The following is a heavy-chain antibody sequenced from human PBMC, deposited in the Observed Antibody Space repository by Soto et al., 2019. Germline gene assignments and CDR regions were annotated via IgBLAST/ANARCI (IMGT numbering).Heavy chain of an antibody. Sequence: GGSLRLSCVASGFTFSSYSMNWVRQAPGKGLEWVSYISGSGSITYYADSVKGRFTISRDNAKNTLYLQMDSLRAEDTAVYYCANDYYGMDVWGQGATVTVSS. J-gene: IGHJ6*02. CDR2: ISGSGSIT. CDR1: GFTFSSYS. V-gene: IGHV3-48*01. CDR3: ANDYYGMDV.